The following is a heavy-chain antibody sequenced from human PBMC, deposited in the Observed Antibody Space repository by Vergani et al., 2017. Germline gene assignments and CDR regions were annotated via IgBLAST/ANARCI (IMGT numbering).Heavy chain of an antibody. CDR2: LTGGGGST. CDR1: GFTFSTYA. Sequence: EVQLLESGGSLKQPGGSVRLSCAASGFTFSTYAMHWVRQAPGKGLEWVSALTGGGGSTYYADSFKGRFIISRDNSRDTRYLQMNSLRPEDTATYYCVKDAEGYENFFDSWGQGTLVTVSS. D-gene: IGHD5-12*01. V-gene: IGHV3-23*01. J-gene: IGHJ4*02. CDR3: VKDAEGYENFFDS.